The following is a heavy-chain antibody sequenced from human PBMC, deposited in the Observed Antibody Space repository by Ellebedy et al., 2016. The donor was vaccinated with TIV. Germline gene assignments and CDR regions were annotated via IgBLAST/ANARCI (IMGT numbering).Heavy chain of an antibody. J-gene: IGHJ4*02. CDR1: GFTFSSGW. CDR2: IKADGSKT. Sequence: GESLKISCAASGFTFSSGWMSWVRQAPGKGLEWVANIKADGSKTYQLDSVKGRFAITRDDAKNSLYLQMNSLRAEDTAVYYCAKGRYYFDHWGQGTLVTVSS. V-gene: IGHV3-7*03. CDR3: AKGRYYFDH.